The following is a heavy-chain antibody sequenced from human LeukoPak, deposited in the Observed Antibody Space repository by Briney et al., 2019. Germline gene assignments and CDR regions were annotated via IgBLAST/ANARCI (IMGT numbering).Heavy chain of an antibody. CDR2: ISWNSGSI. CDR3: AKGASGYSSGWYSFDP. V-gene: IGHV3-9*03. CDR1: GFTFDDYA. D-gene: IGHD6-19*01. J-gene: IGHJ5*02. Sequence: GGSLRLSCVVSGFTFDDYAMHWVRQAPGKGLEWVSCISWNSGSIVYADSVKGRFTISRDNAKNSLYLQMNSLRADDMALYYCAKGASGYSSGWYSFDPWGQGTLVTVSS.